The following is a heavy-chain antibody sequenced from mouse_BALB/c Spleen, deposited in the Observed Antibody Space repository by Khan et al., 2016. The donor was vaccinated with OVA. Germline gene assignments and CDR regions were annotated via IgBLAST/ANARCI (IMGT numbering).Heavy chain of an antibody. J-gene: IGHJ3*01. CDR2: ISSGDTT. Sequence: EVQLVESGGGLVKPGGSLKLSCAASGFTFSNYGVSWVRQTPEKRLEWVASISSGDTTYYPDSVKGRFTISSDNARNILYLQMSRLRSEDTAMYYCARDYWFAYWGQGTLVTVSA. CDR3: ARDYWFAY. V-gene: IGHV5-6-5*01. CDR1: GFTFSNYG.